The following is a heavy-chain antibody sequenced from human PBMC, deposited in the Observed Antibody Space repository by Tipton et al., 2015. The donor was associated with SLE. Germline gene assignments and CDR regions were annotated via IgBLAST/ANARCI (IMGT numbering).Heavy chain of an antibody. D-gene: IGHD6-19*01. CDR2: IYYSGRT. J-gene: IGHJ5*02. CDR3: AREGGSSGWSGRWFDP. CDR1: GGSISSYY. V-gene: IGHV4-59*01. Sequence: TLSLTCTVSGGSISSYYWSWIRQPPGKGLEWVGYIYYSGRTNYNPSLKSRVTISVDTSKNQFSLKLSSVTAADTAVYYCAREGGSSGWSGRWFDPWGQGTLFTVSS.